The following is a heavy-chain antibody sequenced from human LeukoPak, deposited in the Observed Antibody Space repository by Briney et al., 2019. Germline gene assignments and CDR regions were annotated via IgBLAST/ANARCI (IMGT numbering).Heavy chain of an antibody. Sequence: GGSLRLSCAASGFTFISYWMNWVRQAPGKGLEWVANIKRDGNEKNYVDSVKGRFSISRDNAKNSLYLQMDSLRAEDTAVYYCAKEGAYPIITYDSWGQGALVTVSS. V-gene: IGHV3-7*01. CDR1: GFTFISYW. J-gene: IGHJ5*01. D-gene: IGHD3-10*01. CDR2: IKRDGNEK. CDR3: AKEGAYPIITYDS.